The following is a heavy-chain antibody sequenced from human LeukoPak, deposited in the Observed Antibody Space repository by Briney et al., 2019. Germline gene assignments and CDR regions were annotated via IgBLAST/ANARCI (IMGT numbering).Heavy chain of an antibody. D-gene: IGHD2-2*01. CDR2: IYTSGST. Sequence: ASETLSLTCTVSGGSISSYYWSWIRQPAGKGLEWIGRIYTSGSTNYNPSLKSRVTMSVDTSKNQFSLKLSSVTAADTAVYYCARDPKDIVVVPAALDAFDTWGQGTMVTVSS. CDR3: ARDPKDIVVVPAALDAFDT. CDR1: GGSISSYY. J-gene: IGHJ3*02. V-gene: IGHV4-4*07.